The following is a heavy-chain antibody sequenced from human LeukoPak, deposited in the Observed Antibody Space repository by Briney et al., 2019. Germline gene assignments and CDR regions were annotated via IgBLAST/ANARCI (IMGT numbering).Heavy chain of an antibody. Sequence: PGGSLRLSCAASGFTFSSYSMNWVRQAPGKGLEWVSSISSSSSYIYYADSVKGRFTISRDNAKNSLYLQMNSLRAEDTAVYYCASSGYSSGDTGYWGQGTLVTDSS. V-gene: IGHV3-21*01. D-gene: IGHD6-19*01. CDR2: ISSSSSYI. CDR3: ASSGYSSGDTGY. CDR1: GFTFSSYS. J-gene: IGHJ4*02.